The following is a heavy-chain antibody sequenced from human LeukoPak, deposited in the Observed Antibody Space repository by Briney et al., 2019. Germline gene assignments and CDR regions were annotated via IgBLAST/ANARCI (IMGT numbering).Heavy chain of an antibody. V-gene: IGHV3-53*01. CDR1: GFSVSTTY. CDR3: ATRDKGGYNYGYLDY. J-gene: IGHJ4*02. CDR2: IYSGSDT. Sequence: GGSLRLSCAASGFSVSTTYMSWVRQAPGKGPEWVSLIYSGSDTYYPDSVKGRFTISRDDSKNTVFLQINNLRAEDTAVYYCATRDKGGYNYGYLDYWGQGSLVTVSS. D-gene: IGHD5-18*01.